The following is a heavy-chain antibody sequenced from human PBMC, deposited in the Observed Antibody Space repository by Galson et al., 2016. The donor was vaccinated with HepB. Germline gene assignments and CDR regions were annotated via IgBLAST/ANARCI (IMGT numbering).Heavy chain of an antibody. D-gene: IGHD1-26*01. V-gene: IGHV1-3*01. CDR2: INAGNGNT. CDR3: ARDSGSPNWFDP. Sequence: SVKVSCKASGYTFTTYAMHWVRQAPGQRLEWMGWINAGNGNTKYSQKFQGRVTITRDTSASTAYMELSSLRSEDAAVYYCARDSGSPNWFDPWGQGTLVTVSS. J-gene: IGHJ5*02. CDR1: GYTFTTYA.